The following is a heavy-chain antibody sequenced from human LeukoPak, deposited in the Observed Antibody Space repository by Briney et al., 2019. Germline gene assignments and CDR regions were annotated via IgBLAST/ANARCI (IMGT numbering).Heavy chain of an antibody. V-gene: IGHV1-2*02. CDR3: ATAQGYYYGSGSLPY. CDR1: GYTFTGYY. Sequence: ASVKVSCKASGYTFTGYYMHWVRQAPGQGLEWMGWINPNSGGTNYAQKFRGRVTMTRDTSISTAYMELSRLRSDDTAVYYCATAQGYYYGSGSLPYWGQGTLVTVSS. J-gene: IGHJ4*02. D-gene: IGHD3-10*01. CDR2: INPNSGGT.